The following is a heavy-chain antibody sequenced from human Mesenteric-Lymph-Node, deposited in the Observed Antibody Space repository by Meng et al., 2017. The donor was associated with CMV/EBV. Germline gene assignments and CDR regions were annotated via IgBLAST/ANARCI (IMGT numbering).Heavy chain of an antibody. Sequence: GESLKISCAASGFTFSSDSMNWVRQAPGKGLEWVSYISSSSSTIYYADSVKGRFTISRDNSKNTLYLRMNSLRAEDTAVYYCANVGELLPVDYWGQGTLVTVSS. J-gene: IGHJ4*02. V-gene: IGHV3-48*01. D-gene: IGHD1-26*01. CDR3: ANVGELLPVDY. CDR1: GFTFSSDS. CDR2: ISSSSSTI.